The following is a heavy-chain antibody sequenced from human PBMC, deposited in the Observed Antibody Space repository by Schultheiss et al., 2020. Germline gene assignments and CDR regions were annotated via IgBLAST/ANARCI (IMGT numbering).Heavy chain of an antibody. J-gene: IGHJ4*02. D-gene: IGHD6-6*01. Sequence: GGSLRLSCAASGFTFSSYSMHWVRQAPGKGLEWVAVISYDGSNKYYADSVKGRFTISRDNSKNTLYLQMNSLRAEDTAVYYCAKDRGGSSSPHYWGQGTLVTVSS. V-gene: IGHV3-30*18. CDR1: GFTFSSYS. CDR3: AKDRGGSSSPHY. CDR2: ISYDGSNK.